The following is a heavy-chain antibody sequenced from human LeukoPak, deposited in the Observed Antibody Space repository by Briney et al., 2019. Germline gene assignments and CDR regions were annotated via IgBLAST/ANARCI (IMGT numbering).Heavy chain of an antibody. CDR1: GGSISSSSYY. CDR2: IYYSGST. J-gene: IGHJ3*02. CDR3: ARIHWDAFDI. D-gene: IGHD7-27*01. V-gene: IGHV4-39*01. Sequence: SETLSLTCTVSGGSISSSSYYWGWIRQPPGKGLEWIGSIYYSGSTYYNPSLKSRVTIPVDTSKNQFSLKLSSVTAADTAVYYCARIHWDAFDIWGQGTMVTVSS.